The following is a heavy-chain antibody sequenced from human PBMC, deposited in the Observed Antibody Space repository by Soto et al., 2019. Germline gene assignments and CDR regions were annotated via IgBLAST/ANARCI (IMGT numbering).Heavy chain of an antibody. CDR3: ARTLTGEDRTYYDFWSGYYTDDY. Sequence: ASVKVSCKASGYTFTSYGISWVRQAPGQGLERMGWISAYNGNTNYAQKLQGRVTMTTDTSTSTAYMELRSLRSDDTAVYYCARTLTGEDRTYYDFWSGYYTDDYWGQGTLVTVSS. CDR1: GYTFTSYG. V-gene: IGHV1-18*01. CDR2: ISAYNGNT. D-gene: IGHD3-3*01. J-gene: IGHJ4*02.